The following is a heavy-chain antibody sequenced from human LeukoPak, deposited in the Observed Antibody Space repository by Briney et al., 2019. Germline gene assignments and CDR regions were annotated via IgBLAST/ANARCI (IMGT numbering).Heavy chain of an antibody. CDR1: GFTFSSYS. J-gene: IGHJ4*02. Sequence: GGSLRLSCAASGFTFSSYSMNWVRQALGKRLEWVSSISSSSSYIYYADSVKGRFTISRDNAKNSLYLQMNSLRAEDTAVYYCARAPLDDSSGYYHFDYWGQGTLVTVSS. CDR3: ARAPLDDSSGYYHFDY. CDR2: ISSSSSYI. V-gene: IGHV3-21*01. D-gene: IGHD3-22*01.